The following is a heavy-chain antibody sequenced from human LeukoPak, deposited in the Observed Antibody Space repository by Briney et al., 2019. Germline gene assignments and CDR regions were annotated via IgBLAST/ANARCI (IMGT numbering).Heavy chain of an antibody. CDR2: ISGSGGRT. CDR1: GFTFSSYA. V-gene: IGHV3-23*01. D-gene: IGHD2-2*02. CDR3: AKDPVVPAAIRGPWFDP. Sequence: GGSLRLACAASGFTFSSYAMSWVRQAPGKGLEWVSAISGSGGRTYYADSVKGRFTISRDNSKNTLYLQMNSLRAEDTAVYYCAKDPVVPAAIRGPWFDPWGQGTLVTVSS. J-gene: IGHJ5*02.